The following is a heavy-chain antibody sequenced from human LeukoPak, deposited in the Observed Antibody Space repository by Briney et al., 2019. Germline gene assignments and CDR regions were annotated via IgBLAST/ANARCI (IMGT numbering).Heavy chain of an antibody. CDR3: ARDLSIDY. CDR1: GFSISTCE. J-gene: IGHJ4*02. V-gene: IGHV3-48*03. Sequence: GGSLRLSCAASGFSISTCEMNWVRQAPGKGLEWISYITGDGKTKYYAPSVKGRFTISRDNAKNSVYLQMSSLRAEDTAVYYCARDLSIDYWGQGTLVTVSS. CDR2: ITGDGKTK.